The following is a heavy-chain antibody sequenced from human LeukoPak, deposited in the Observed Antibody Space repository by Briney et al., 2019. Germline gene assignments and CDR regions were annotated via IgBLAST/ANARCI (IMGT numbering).Heavy chain of an antibody. Sequence: SETLSRTCAVYGGSFSGYYWSWIRQPPGKGLEWIGEINHSGSTNYNPSLKSRVTISVDTSKNQFSLKLSSVTAADTAVYYCARRGWVVGATEAFDIWGQGTMVTVSS. CDR3: ARRGWVVGATEAFDI. CDR2: INHSGST. D-gene: IGHD1-26*01. J-gene: IGHJ3*02. V-gene: IGHV4-34*01. CDR1: GGSFSGYY.